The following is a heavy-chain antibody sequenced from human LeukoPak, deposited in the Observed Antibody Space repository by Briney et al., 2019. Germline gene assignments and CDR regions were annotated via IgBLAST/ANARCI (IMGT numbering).Heavy chain of an antibody. CDR3: ARVAEAYSSDYYYYYYGMDV. CDR2: ISANRGNT. CDR1: GYTFTSYG. D-gene: IGHD5-18*01. J-gene: IGHJ6*02. V-gene: IGHV1-18*01. Sequence: GASVKVSCKASGYTFTSYGISWVRQPPGQGLEWMGWISANRGNTNYAQKLQGRVTMTTDTSTSTAYMELRSLRSDDTAVYYCARVAEAYSSDYYYYYYGMDVWGQGTTVTVSS.